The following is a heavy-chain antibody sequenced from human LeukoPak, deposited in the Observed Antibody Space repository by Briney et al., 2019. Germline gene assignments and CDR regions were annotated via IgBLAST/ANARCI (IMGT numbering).Heavy chain of an antibody. Sequence: GGSLRLSCAASGFTFDEYAMHWVRQAPGKGLEWVSLISGDGGSTYYADSVKGRFTISRDNSKNSLYLQMNSLRTEDTALYYCAKDYYDFWSGYLFYFDYWGQGTLVTVSS. CDR2: ISGDGGST. J-gene: IGHJ4*02. CDR3: AKDYYDFWSGYLFYFDY. CDR1: GFTFDEYA. V-gene: IGHV3-43*02. D-gene: IGHD3-3*01.